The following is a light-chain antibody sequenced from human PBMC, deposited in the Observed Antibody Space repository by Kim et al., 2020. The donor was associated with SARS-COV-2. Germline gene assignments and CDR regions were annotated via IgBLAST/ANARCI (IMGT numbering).Light chain of an antibody. Sequence: PGQRVTISCSGSSSNIGSNTVNWYQQLPGTAPKLLIYSNNQRPSGVPDRFSGSKSGTSASLAISGLQSEDEADYYCAAWDDSLKGVFGGGTKLTVL. CDR2: SNN. V-gene: IGLV1-44*01. CDR1: SSNIGSNT. J-gene: IGLJ3*02. CDR3: AAWDDSLKGV.